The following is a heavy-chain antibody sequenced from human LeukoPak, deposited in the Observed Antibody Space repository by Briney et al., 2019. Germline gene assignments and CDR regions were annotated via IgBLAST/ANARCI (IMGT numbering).Heavy chain of an antibody. CDR3: ARMTSAYYSYFDY. CDR2: INHSGSP. J-gene: IGHJ4*02. V-gene: IGHV4-34*01. D-gene: IGHD3-22*01. Sequence: KPSETLSLTCAVYGGSFSGYYWSWIRQPPGKGLEWIGEINHSGSPDYSSSLKSRVTISVDTSKNQFYLKLRSVTAADTAVYYCARMTSAYYSYFDYWGQGTLVTVSS. CDR1: GGSFSGYY.